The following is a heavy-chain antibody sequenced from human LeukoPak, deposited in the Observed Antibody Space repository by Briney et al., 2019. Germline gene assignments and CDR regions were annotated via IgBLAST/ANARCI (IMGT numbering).Heavy chain of an antibody. CDR1: GGSLSSSSGY. CDR2: VYYSGST. V-gene: IGHV4-39*01. CDR3: ARPGGYCSSTSCHLGAFDI. D-gene: IGHD2-2*01. J-gene: IGHJ3*02. Sequence: SETLSHTCTVSGGSLSSSSGYWGWIRQPPGKGLEWIGRVYYSGSTYYNPSLKSRVTISVDTSRNQFSLKLSSVTAAYAAVHYCARPGGYCSSTSCHLGAFDIRGQGPMVTVSS.